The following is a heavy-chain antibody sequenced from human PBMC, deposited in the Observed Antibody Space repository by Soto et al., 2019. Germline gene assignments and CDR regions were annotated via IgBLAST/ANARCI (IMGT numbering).Heavy chain of an antibody. V-gene: IGHV1-18*01. J-gene: IGHJ5*02. Sequence: QVQLVQSGAEVKKPGASVKVSCKASGYTFTSYGISWVRQAPGQVLEWMGWISAYNGNTNYAQKLQGRVTMTTDTSTSTAYMELRSLRSDDTAVYYCASHRIAAAVKYNWFDPWGQGTLVTVSS. CDR1: GYTFTSYG. CDR3: ASHRIAAAVKYNWFDP. D-gene: IGHD6-13*01. CDR2: ISAYNGNT.